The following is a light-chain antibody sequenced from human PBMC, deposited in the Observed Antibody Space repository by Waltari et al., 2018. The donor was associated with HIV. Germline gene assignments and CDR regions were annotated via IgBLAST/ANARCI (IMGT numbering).Light chain of an antibody. CDR3: SSYTSNRTYV. Sequence: QSALTQPASGSGSPGQSITISCTGTSSDVGGYNYVSWYQQHPGKAPKVMIYEVSNRPSGVSTRFSGSKSGNTASLTISGLQAEDEADYYCSSYTSNRTYVFGTGTKVTVL. CDR1: SSDVGGYNY. CDR2: EVS. V-gene: IGLV2-14*01. J-gene: IGLJ1*01.